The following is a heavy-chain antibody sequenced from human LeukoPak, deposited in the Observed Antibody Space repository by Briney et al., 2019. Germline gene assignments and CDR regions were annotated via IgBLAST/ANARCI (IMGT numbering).Heavy chain of an antibody. Sequence: GASVKVSCKASGYTFTGYYMHWVRQAPGQGLEWMGRINPNSGGTNYAQKLQGRVTMTRDTSISTAYMELSRLRSDDTAVYYCARDHTRYYYDSSGQHPDYWGQGTLVTVSS. J-gene: IGHJ4*02. D-gene: IGHD3-22*01. CDR2: INPNSGGT. V-gene: IGHV1-2*06. CDR3: ARDHTRYYYDSSGQHPDY. CDR1: GYTFTGYY.